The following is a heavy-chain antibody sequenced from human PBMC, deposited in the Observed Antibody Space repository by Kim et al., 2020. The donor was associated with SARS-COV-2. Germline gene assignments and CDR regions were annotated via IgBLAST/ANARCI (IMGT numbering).Heavy chain of an antibody. Sequence: SGSTNCPPSLKSRVTISVDTSKNQFSLKRSSVTAADTAVYYCARGRFYRDWGQGTLVTVSS. CDR2: SGST. V-gene: IGHV4-34*01. D-gene: IGHD3-3*01. CDR3: ARGRFYRD. J-gene: IGHJ4*02.